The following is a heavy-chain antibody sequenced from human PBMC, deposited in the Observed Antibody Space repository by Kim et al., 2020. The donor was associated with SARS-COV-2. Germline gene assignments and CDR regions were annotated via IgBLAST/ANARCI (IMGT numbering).Heavy chain of an antibody. V-gene: IGHV3-21*01. CDR3: ARWPISSWFGSAHPGVDYYYYYGMDV. CDR1: GFTFSSYS. J-gene: IGHJ6*02. D-gene: IGHD6-13*01. CDR2: ISSSSSYI. Sequence: GGSLRLSCAASGFTFSSYSMNWVRQAPGKGLEWVSSISSSSSYIYYADSVKGRFTISRDNAKNSLYLQMNSLRAEDTAVYYCARWPISSWFGSAHPGVDYYYYYGMDVWGQGTTVTVSS.